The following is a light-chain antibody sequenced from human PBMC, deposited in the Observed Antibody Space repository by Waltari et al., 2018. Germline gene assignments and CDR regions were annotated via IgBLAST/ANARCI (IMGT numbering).Light chain of an antibody. J-gene: IGLJ2*01. Sequence: QSALTQPRSVSGSPGQSVTISCTGTSSDIGPYNSVSWYQQHPGKPPKLRIYDVIKQPSGVPNRFSGSKSGNTASLTISGLQAEDEADYYCCSYAGSYTLFGGGTKLTVL. V-gene: IGLV2-11*01. CDR3: CSYAGSYTL. CDR1: SSDIGPYNS. CDR2: DVI.